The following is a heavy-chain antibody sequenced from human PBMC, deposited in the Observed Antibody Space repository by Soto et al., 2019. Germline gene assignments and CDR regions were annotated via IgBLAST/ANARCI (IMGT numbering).Heavy chain of an antibody. D-gene: IGHD1-26*01. CDR3: TILSGRVAS. V-gene: IGHV3-73*01. Sequence: EVQLVESGGGLVQPGGSLKLSCAASGFTFSGSAMHWVRQASGKGLEWVGHIRNKANRFATAYAASVKGRFTIYRDDSRNTAYLQMNSLKTEDTAVYYCTILSGRVASWGQGTLVTVSS. J-gene: IGHJ5*01. CDR2: IRNKANRFAT. CDR1: GFTFSGSA.